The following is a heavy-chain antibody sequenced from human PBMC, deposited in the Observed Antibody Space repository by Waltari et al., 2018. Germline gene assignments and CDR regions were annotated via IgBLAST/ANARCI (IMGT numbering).Heavy chain of an antibody. D-gene: IGHD3-10*01. Sequence: QVQLVQSGAEVKKPGASVKVSCKASGYTFTGYYMHWVRQAPGQGLEWMGWINHNSGGTNYAQKFQGRLTMTRDTSISTAYMELSRLRSDDTAVYYCARADPDYYGSGSYYCYYGMDVWGQGTTVTVSS. V-gene: IGHV1-2*02. J-gene: IGHJ6*02. CDR2: INHNSGGT. CDR3: ARADPDYYGSGSYYCYYGMDV. CDR1: GYTFTGYY.